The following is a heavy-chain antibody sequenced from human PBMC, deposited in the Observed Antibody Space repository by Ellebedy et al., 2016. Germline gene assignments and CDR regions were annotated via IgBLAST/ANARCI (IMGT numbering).Heavy chain of an antibody. CDR3: VRVESSGYSYFMDV. D-gene: IGHD3-22*01. J-gene: IGHJ6*03. Sequence: GGSLRLXCAASGFLFNSYVINWVRQAPGKGLEWVAVISYDGSKRYYADSVKGRVTISGDNSKNTVYLQMSSLRLEDTAVYYCVRVESSGYSYFMDVWGNGTTVSVSS. CDR1: GFLFNSYV. CDR2: ISYDGSKR. V-gene: IGHV3-30-3*01.